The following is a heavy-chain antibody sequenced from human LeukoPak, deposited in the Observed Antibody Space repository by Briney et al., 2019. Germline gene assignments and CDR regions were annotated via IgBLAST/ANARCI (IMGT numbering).Heavy chain of an antibody. CDR1: GFTFSSYG. J-gene: IGHJ4*02. Sequence: GGSLRLSCAASGFTFSSYGMNWVRQAPGKGLEWVSYISTSSNRIDYADSVKGRFTMSRDNAKNLLYLQMNGLRDEDTAMYYCARVSAPGTSGWYFGYWGQGTLVTVSS. CDR2: ISTSSNRI. CDR3: ARVSAPGTSGWYFGY. D-gene: IGHD6-19*01. V-gene: IGHV3-48*02.